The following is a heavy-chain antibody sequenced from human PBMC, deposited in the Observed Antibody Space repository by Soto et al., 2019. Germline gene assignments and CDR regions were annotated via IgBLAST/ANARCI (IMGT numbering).Heavy chain of an antibody. V-gene: IGHV3-15*01. CDR1: RFTFSNAL. D-gene: IGHD3-3*01. CDR2: SKSKRYGATT. J-gene: IGHJ5*02. CDR3: TTGLTMCGEVIDP. Sequence: LSLSCAASRFTFSNALMTWVGQAPGEGLEWVGRSKSKRYGATTDYAATVRGRFIISRDESKNTLNLQMNNLTAEDTAVHYCTTGLTMCGEVIDPWGQGTLVTVSS.